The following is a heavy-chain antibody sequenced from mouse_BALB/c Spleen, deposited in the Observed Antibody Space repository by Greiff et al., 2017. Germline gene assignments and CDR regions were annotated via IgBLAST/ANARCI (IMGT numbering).Heavy chain of an antibody. D-gene: IGHD1-2*01. V-gene: IGHV14-3*02. CDR1: GFNIKDTY. Sequence: EVQLQQSGAELVKPGASVKLSCTASGFNIKDTYMHWVKQRPEQGLEWIGRIDPADGNTKYDPKFQGKATITADTSSNTAYLQLSSLTSEDTAVYYCARVHYYGYGGYWGQGTTLTVSS. J-gene: IGHJ2*01. CDR3: ARVHYYGYGGY. CDR2: IDPADGNT.